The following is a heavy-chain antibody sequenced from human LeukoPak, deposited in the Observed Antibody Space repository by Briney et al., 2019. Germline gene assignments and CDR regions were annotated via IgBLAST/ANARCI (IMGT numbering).Heavy chain of an antibody. CDR1: GYTFTSYD. Sequence: ASVKVSCKASGYTFTSYDINWVRQATGQGLEWMGWMNPNSGNTGYAQKFQGGVTMTRNTSISTAYMELSSLRSEDTAVYYCARGLRHMVRGVIGNNGYWGQGTLVTVSS. CDR2: MNPNSGNT. CDR3: ARGLRHMVRGVIGNNGY. J-gene: IGHJ4*02. D-gene: IGHD3-10*01. V-gene: IGHV1-8*01.